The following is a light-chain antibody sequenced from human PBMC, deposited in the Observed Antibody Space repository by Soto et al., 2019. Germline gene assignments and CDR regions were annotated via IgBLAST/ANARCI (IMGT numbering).Light chain of an antibody. J-gene: IGKJ5*01. V-gene: IGKV3-20*01. CDR2: GAS. CDR1: QSLSSSF. Sequence: EIVLTQSPGTLSLSPGERATLSCRASQSLSSSFLAWYQQKPGQAPRLLMYGASSRATGIPDRFSGSGSGTDFTLTISRLEPEDCAVYYCQQYGSSPLITFGQGTRLEIK. CDR3: QQYGSSPLIT.